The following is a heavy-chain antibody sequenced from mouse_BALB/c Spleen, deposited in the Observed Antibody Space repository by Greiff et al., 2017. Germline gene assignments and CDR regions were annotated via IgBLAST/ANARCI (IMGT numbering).Heavy chain of an antibody. CDR2: ISSGGST. CDR1: GFTFSSYA. V-gene: IGHV5-6-5*01. D-gene: IGHD2-14*01. Sequence: KLVESGGGLVKPGGSLKLSCAASGFTFSSYAMSWVRQTPEKRLEWVASISSGGSTYYPDSVKGRFTISRDNARNILYLQMSSLRSEDTAMYYCARGGHRDGGYYYAMDYWGQGTSVTVSS. J-gene: IGHJ4*01. CDR3: ARGGHRDGGYYYAMDY.